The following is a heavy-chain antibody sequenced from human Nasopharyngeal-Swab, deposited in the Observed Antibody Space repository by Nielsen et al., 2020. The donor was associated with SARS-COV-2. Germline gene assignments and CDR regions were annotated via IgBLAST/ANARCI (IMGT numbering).Heavy chain of an antibody. Sequence: GESLKISCAASGFIFSASAMHWVRQAPGKGPEWLGRIGDKAHNYATTYAASVKGRFTISRDDSKNTAFLQMDSLNTEDTALYYCTTDYYFDYWGQGTLVTVSS. CDR1: GFIFSASA. V-gene: IGHV3-73*01. CDR2: IGDKAHNYAT. CDR3: TTDYYFDY. J-gene: IGHJ4*02. D-gene: IGHD4/OR15-4a*01.